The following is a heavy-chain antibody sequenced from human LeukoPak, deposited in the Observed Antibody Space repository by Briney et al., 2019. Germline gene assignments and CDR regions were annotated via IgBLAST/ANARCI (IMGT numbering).Heavy chain of an antibody. CDR3: ARDKAFLGYYDTSGYFQQWFDS. V-gene: IGHV4-61*02. CDR1: GGSISSATYY. Sequence: PSETLSLTCTVSGGSISSATYYWSWIRQPAGKGLEWIGRIYTGGSTNYNPSLKSRVTISVDTSKNQFSLKLSSVTAADTAVYYCARDKAFLGYYDTSGYFQQWFDSWGQGTLVTVSS. J-gene: IGHJ5*01. CDR2: IYTGGST. D-gene: IGHD3-22*01.